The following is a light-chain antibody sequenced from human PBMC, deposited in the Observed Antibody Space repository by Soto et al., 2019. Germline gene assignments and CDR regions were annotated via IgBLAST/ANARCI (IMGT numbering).Light chain of an antibody. J-gene: IGLJ2*01. Sequence: QSVLTQPPSASGTPGQRVTISCSGSSSNIGSNTVNWYQQLPGTAPKLLIYSNNQRPSGVPDRFSGSKSGTSASLAISGLQSEDEADYYCAAWDDSIFFFGGGTKVTVL. CDR1: SSNIGSNT. CDR2: SNN. V-gene: IGLV1-44*01. CDR3: AAWDDSIFF.